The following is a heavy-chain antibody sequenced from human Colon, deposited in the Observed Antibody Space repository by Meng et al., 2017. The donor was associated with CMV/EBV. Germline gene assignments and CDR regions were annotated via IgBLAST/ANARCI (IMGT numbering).Heavy chain of an antibody. V-gene: IGHV3-74*01. Sequence: GGSLRLSCAASGFAFSGYWMHWARHAPGKGLVWVSRINHDGTNTIYADSVKGRFTVSRDNARNTLYLQMNTLRAEDTAVYYCVREDGVVASRGNRFDPWGQGTLVTVSS. CDR3: VREDGVVASRGNRFDP. CDR1: GFAFSGYW. D-gene: IGHD3-10*01. CDR2: INHDGTNT. J-gene: IGHJ5*02.